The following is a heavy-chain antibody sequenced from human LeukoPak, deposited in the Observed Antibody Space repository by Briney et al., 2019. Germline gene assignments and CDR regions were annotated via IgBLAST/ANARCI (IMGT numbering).Heavy chain of an antibody. CDR2: IYYSGST. V-gene: IGHV4-59*08. CDR3: ARQVRSSDYDSSGYYYGPLFDY. Sequence: SETLSLTCAVSGGSISSCYWSWIRQPPGKGLEWIGYIYYSGSTNYKPSLKSRVTISVDTSKNQFSLKLSSVTAADTAVYYCARQVRSSDYDSSGYYYGPLFDYWGQGTLVTVSS. D-gene: IGHD3-22*01. CDR1: GGSISSCY. J-gene: IGHJ4*02.